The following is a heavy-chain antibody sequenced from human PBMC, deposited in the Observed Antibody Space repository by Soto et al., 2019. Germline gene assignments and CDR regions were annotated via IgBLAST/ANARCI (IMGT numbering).Heavy chain of an antibody. CDR2: ISAYNGNT. CDR1: GYTFTSYG. D-gene: IGHD3-10*01. CDR3: ARVLLWFGELLSHYYCGMDV. J-gene: IGHJ6*02. V-gene: IGHV1-18*01. Sequence: ASVKVSCKASGYTFTSYGISWVRQAPGQGLEWMGWISAYNGNTNYAQKLQGRVTMTTDTSTSTAYMELRSLRSDDTAVYYCARVLLWFGELLSHYYCGMDVWGQGTTVTVSS.